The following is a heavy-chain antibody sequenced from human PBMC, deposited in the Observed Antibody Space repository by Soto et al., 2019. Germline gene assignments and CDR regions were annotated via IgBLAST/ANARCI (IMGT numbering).Heavy chain of an antibody. Sequence: QLVESGGGLVKPGGSLRLSCATSGFPFSSYNMNWVRQAPGKGLQWVSSISSTSRYIYYADSVKGRFTISRANANNPLYLQKDSLRAEETAIYYCARDRLLTFGEVVKGHYIDVWGKGNTVAVSS. CDR1: GFPFSSYN. J-gene: IGHJ6*03. CDR3: ARDRLLTFGEVVKGHYIDV. D-gene: IGHD3-10*01. V-gene: IGHV3-21*06. CDR2: ISSTSRYI.